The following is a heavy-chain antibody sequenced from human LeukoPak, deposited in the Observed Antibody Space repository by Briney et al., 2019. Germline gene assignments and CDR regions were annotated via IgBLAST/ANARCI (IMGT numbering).Heavy chain of an antibody. CDR1: GFTFSNYW. V-gene: IGHV3-7*01. J-gene: IGHJ4*02. D-gene: IGHD6-13*01. CDR3: ARLYSSSVNF. Sequence: GSLRLSCAGSGFTFSNYWMSWVRPAPGKGLEWVASIKQDGSEKHYVDSVKGRFTISRDNAKNSLYLQVNSPRADDTAVYYCARLYSSSVNFWGQGTMVTVSS. CDR2: IKQDGSEK.